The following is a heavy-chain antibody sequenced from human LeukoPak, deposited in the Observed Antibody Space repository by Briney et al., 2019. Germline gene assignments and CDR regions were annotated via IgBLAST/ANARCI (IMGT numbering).Heavy chain of an antibody. D-gene: IGHD5-12*01. CDR3: ARVDIVATIDY. V-gene: IGHV4-39*07. CDR1: GDSISSTNYY. Sequence: SETLSLTCTVSGDSISSTNYYWGWIRQPPGKGLEWIGSIYYSGSTYYNPSLKSRVTISVDTSKNQFSLKLSSVTAADTAVYYCARVDIVATIDYWGQGTLVTVSS. J-gene: IGHJ4*02. CDR2: IYYSGST.